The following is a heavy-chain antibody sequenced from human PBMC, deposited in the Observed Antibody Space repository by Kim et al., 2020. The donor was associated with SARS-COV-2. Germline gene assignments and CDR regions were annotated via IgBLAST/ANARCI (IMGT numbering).Heavy chain of an antibody. CDR2: ISWSSNTV. CDR3: AKALPPMGNIRCGMDV. D-gene: IGHD1-26*01. CDR1: GFSIDTYA. V-gene: IGHV3-9*01. Sequence: GGSLRLSCAASGFSIDTYAMHWARQGPGKGLEWVSGISWSSNTVGYADSVRGRFTISRDNAKNSLYLEMNSLRPEDTALYFCAKALPPMGNIRCGMDVWGQGTTVTVSS. J-gene: IGHJ6*02.